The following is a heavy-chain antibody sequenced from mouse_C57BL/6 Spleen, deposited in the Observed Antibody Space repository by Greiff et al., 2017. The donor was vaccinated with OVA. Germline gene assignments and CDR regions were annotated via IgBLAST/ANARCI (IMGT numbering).Heavy chain of an antibody. CDR3: ATVLLRSAMDY. V-gene: IGHV5-17*01. J-gene: IGHJ4*01. CDR1: GFTFSDYG. CDR2: ISSGSSTI. Sequence: EVMLVESGGGLVKPGGSLKLSCAASGFTFSDYGMHWVRQAPEKGLEWVAYISSGSSTIYYADTVKGRFPISRDNAKNTLFLQMTSLRSEDTAMYYCATVLLRSAMDYWGQGTSDTVSS. D-gene: IGHD1-1*01.